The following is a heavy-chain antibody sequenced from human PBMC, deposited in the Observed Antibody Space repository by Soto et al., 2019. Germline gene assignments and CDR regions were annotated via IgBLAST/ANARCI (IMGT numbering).Heavy chain of an antibody. J-gene: IGHJ6*02. CDR3: ARPLVAPVAGPYYYCMDV. D-gene: IGHD6-19*01. CDR1: GFTFNSYG. V-gene: IGHV3-33*01. CDR2: IWYDGNTK. Sequence: ESGGGVVQPGRSLRLSCTASGFTFNSYGFNWVRQAPGKGLEWVAVIWYDGNTKYYADSVKGRFTISRDNLRSTVYLQMNSLTAEDTAVYYCARPLVAPVAGPYYYCMDVWGQGTTVTVSS.